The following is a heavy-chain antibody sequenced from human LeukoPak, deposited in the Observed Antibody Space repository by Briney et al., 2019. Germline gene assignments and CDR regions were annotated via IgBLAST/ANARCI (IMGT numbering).Heavy chain of an antibody. D-gene: IGHD6-13*01. CDR2: IYYSGST. CDR1: GGSISSYY. V-gene: IGHV4-59*01. CDR3: ARGTTGYSSSWYGENDAFDI. Sequence: SETLSLTCTVSGGSISSYYWSWIRQPPGKGLEWIGHIYYSGSTNYNPSLKSRVTISVDTSKNQFSLKLSSVTAADTAVYYCARGTTGYSSSWYGENDAFDIWGQGTMVTVSS. J-gene: IGHJ3*02.